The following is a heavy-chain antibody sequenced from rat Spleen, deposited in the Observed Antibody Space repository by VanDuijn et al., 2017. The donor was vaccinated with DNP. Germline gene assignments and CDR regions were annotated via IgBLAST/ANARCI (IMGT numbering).Heavy chain of an antibody. D-gene: IGHD1-1*01. J-gene: IGHJ4*01. CDR3: ARVQVGYYAMDA. CDR1: GFTFNNYW. Sequence: EVQLVESGGDLVQPGRSLKVSCVVSGFTFNNYWMTWIRQVPGKGLEWVAYMRYEGGSTYYRDSVKGRFTISRDYAKSSLYLQMDSLRSEETATYYCARVQVGYYAMDAWGQGTSVTVSS. CDR2: MRYEGGST. V-gene: IGHV5-31*01.